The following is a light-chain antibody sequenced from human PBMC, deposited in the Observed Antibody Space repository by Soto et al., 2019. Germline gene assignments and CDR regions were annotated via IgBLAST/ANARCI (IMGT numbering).Light chain of an antibody. CDR3: QQYNSYPWT. CDR1: QSISSW. J-gene: IGKJ1*01. Sequence: DIRMTQSPSTLSASVGDRVTITCRASQSISSWLAWYQQKPGKAPDLLIYAASSLESGVPSRFSGSGSGTEFTLTISSLQPHDFATYYCQQYNSYPWTFGQGTKVEIK. CDR2: AAS. V-gene: IGKV1-5*01.